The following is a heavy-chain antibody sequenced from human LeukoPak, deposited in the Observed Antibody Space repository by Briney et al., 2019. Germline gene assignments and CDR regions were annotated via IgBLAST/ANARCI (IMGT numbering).Heavy chain of an antibody. CDR1: GFTFSSYG. Sequence: GGTLRLSCAASGFTFSSYGMSWVRQAPGKGLEWVSAISGSGGSTYYADSVKGRFTISRDNSKNTLYLQMNSLRAEDTAVYYCAKDLAYYDSSGYPDASYWGQGTLVTVSS. V-gene: IGHV3-23*01. D-gene: IGHD3-22*01. CDR2: ISGSGGST. J-gene: IGHJ4*02. CDR3: AKDLAYYDSSGYPDASY.